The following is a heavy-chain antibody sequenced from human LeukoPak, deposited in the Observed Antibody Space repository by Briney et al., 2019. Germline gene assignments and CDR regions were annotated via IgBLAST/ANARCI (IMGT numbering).Heavy chain of an antibody. V-gene: IGHV3-11*01. CDR3: ASSIPAVNRR. D-gene: IGHD2-2*01. J-gene: IGHJ4*02. CDR1: GFTFSVYS. Sequence: PGGSLSLSCAASGFTFSVYSTRWIRPAPGKGREWVSYISSSGSTIDYADSVKGRFTISLDNANNSLYLQMNSLRAGDTAVYYWASSIPAVNRRWGQGTLVTGSS. CDR2: ISSSGSTI.